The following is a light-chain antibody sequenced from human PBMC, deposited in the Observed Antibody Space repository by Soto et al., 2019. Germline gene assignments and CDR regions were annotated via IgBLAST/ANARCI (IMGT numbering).Light chain of an antibody. Sequence: QSVLTQPPSVSGAPGQRVTISCTGSSSNIGPGYDVHWYQQLPGTAPKLLIYANKNRPAGVPDRFSASKSGTSASLAITGLQAEDEADYYCQSYDTSRSGYVFGGGTTLTVL. CDR3: QSYDTSRSGYV. J-gene: IGLJ1*01. V-gene: IGLV1-40*01. CDR2: ANK. CDR1: SSNIGPGYD.